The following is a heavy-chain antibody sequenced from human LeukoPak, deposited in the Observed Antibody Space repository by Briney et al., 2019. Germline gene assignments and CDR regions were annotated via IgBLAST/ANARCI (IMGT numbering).Heavy chain of an antibody. J-gene: IGHJ6*03. CDR1: GYTFTGYY. D-gene: IGHD5-12*01. CDR3: ATEMGVATIDLEIYYYYYMDV. V-gene: IGHV1-2*02. Sequence: ASVKVSCKASGYTFTGYYMHWVRQAPGQGLEWMGWINPNSGGTNYAQKFQGRVTMTRDTSISTAYMELSRLRSDDTAVYYCATEMGVATIDLEIYYYYYMDVWGKGTTVTVSS. CDR2: INPNSGGT.